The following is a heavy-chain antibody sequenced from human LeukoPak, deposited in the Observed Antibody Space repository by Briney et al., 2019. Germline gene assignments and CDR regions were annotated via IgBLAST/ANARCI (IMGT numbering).Heavy chain of an antibody. CDR2: ISYDGSNK. CDR3: ARPTPHYYDSSGYPLPFDY. V-gene: IGHV3-30*04. Sequence: PGGSLRLSCAASGFTFRDYTMNWVRQAPGKGLEWVAVISYDGSNKYYADSVKGRFTISRDNSKNTLYLQMNSLRAEDTAVYYCARPTPHYYDSSGYPLPFDYWGQGTLVTVSS. J-gene: IGHJ4*02. CDR1: GFTFRDYT. D-gene: IGHD3-22*01.